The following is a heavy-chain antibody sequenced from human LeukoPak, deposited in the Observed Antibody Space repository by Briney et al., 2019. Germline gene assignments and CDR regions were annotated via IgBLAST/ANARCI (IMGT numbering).Heavy chain of an antibody. D-gene: IGHD4-17*01. J-gene: IGHJ4*02. V-gene: IGHV3-7*03. Sequence: GGSLRLSCAASGFTFSSYWMSWVRQAPGRGLEWEANIKQDGSEKYYVDSVKGLFTTSRDNAKNSLYLQMNRLRAEDTAMYYCARGQTTVTNWGQGTLVTVSS. CDR1: GFTFSSYW. CDR3: ARGQTTVTN. CDR2: IKQDGSEK.